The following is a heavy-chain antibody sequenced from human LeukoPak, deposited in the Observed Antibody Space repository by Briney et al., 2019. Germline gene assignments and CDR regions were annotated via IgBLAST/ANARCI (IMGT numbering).Heavy chain of an antibody. V-gene: IGHV3-33*08. Sequence: GGSLRLSCAASGFTFSDFGMTWVRQAPGKGLEWVAVIWHDGSNKYYTDSVKGRFTISRDDSKNTLYLQMNSLKAEDTVVYYCARPDYGASGDYWGQGTLVTVSS. D-gene: IGHD4-17*01. CDR3: ARPDYGASGDY. CDR2: IWHDGSNK. J-gene: IGHJ4*02. CDR1: GFTFSDFG.